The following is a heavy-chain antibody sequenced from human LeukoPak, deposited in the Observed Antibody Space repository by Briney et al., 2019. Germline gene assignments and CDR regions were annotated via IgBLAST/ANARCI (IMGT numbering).Heavy chain of an antibody. Sequence: GGSLRLSCATSGFTFSSYAMNWVRQAPGKGLEWVSAISGSDDSAYYADSVKGRFTISRDKSKNTLYLQMHSLRAEDTAVYYCAKGSKGVVFTRDHYMDVWGKGTTVTISS. J-gene: IGHJ6*03. CDR2: ISGSDDSA. CDR1: GFTFSSYA. CDR3: AKGSKGVVFTRDHYMDV. V-gene: IGHV3-23*01. D-gene: IGHD3-3*01.